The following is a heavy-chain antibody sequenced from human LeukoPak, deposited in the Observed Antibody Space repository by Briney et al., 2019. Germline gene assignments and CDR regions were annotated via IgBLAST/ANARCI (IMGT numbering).Heavy chain of an antibody. CDR2: ISYDGSNK. CDR1: GFTFSSYG. CDR3: TTLLSGSYPVDY. Sequence: PGGSLRLSCAASGFTFSSYGMHWVRQAPGKGLEWVAVISYDGSNKYYADSVKGRFTISRDNSKNTLYLQMNSLKTEDTAVYYCTTLLSGSYPVDYWGQGTLVTVSS. D-gene: IGHD1-26*01. V-gene: IGHV3-30*03. J-gene: IGHJ4*02.